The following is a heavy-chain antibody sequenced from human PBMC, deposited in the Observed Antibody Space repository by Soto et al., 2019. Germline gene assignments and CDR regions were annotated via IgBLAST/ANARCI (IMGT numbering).Heavy chain of an antibody. CDR2: ISAYNGNT. CDR3: ARPRGGSSGSPGHYYYGMDV. V-gene: IGHV1-18*03. CDR1: GYTFTSYG. D-gene: IGHD3-22*01. Sequence: PSVKVSCKASGYTFTSYGISWVRQAPGQGLEWMGWISAYNGNTNYAQKLQGRVTMTTDTSTSTAYMELRSLRAEDMAVYYCARPRGGSSGSPGHYYYGMDVWGQGTTVTVSS. J-gene: IGHJ6*02.